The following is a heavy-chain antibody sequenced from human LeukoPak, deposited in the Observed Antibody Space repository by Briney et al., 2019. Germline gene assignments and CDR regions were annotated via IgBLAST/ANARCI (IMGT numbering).Heavy chain of an antibody. V-gene: IGHV4-30-2*01. CDR2: INHSGST. CDR3: AREEGGAAGKGFDY. CDR1: GGSISSGGYY. J-gene: IGHJ4*02. D-gene: IGHD6-13*01. Sequence: PSETLSLTCIVSGGSISSGGYYWSWIRQPPGKGLEWIGYINHSGSTYYKPSLKSRVTISVDRSKNHFSLNLSYVTAADTAVYYCAREEGGAAGKGFDYWGQGTPVTVSS.